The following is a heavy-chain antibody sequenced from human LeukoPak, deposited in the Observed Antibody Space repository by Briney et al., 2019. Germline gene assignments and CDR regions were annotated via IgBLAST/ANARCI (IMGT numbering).Heavy chain of an antibody. J-gene: IGHJ6*02. V-gene: IGHV3-23*01. CDR2: ISGSGGTT. CDR3: AKFYGSHYYYYGMDV. CDR1: GFTFSSYA. D-gene: IGHD3-10*01. Sequence: GGSLRLSCTASGFTFSSYAMSWVRQAPGKGLEWVSGISGSGGTTYYADSVKGHFTISRDNSENTLYLQMSSLRAEDTAVYYCAKFYGSHYYYYGMDVWAKGPRSPSP.